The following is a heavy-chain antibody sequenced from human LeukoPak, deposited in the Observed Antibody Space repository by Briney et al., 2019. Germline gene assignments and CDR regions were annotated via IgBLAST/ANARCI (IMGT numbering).Heavy chain of an antibody. V-gene: IGHV4-34*01. Sequence: SETLSLTCAVYGGSFSGYYWSWIRQPPGKGLQWIGEINHSGSTNYNPSLKSRVTISVDTSKNQFSLKLSSVTAADTAVYYCARALRGSGYYYYYYMDVWGKGTTVTVSS. D-gene: IGHD3-10*01. CDR1: GGSFSGYY. J-gene: IGHJ6*03. CDR3: ARALRGSGYYYYYYMDV. CDR2: INHSGST.